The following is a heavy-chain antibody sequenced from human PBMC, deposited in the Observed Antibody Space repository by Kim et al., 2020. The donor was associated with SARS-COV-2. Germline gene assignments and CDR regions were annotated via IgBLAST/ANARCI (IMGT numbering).Heavy chain of an antibody. CDR3: ARLDAGATTGIFDY. V-gene: IGHV4-39*01. Sequence: SETLSLTCTVSGGSISSSSYYWGWIRQPPGKGLEWIGSIYYSGSTYYNPSLKSRVTISVDTSKNQFSLKLSSVTAADTAVYYCARLDAGATTGIFDYWGQGTLVTVSS. CDR2: IYYSGST. D-gene: IGHD1-26*01. J-gene: IGHJ4*02. CDR1: GGSISSSSYY.